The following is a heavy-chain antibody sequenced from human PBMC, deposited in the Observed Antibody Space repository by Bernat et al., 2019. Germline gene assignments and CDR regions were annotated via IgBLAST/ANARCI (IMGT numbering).Heavy chain of an antibody. V-gene: IGHV3-13*04. D-gene: IGHD6-19*01. CDR1: GFILRSYD. CDR2: IGTGGDT. CDR3: ARGGIAVSGTDMIDY. J-gene: IGHJ4*02. Sequence: VQLVESGGGLVQPGGSLRLSCAASGFILRSYDMHWVRQITGKGLEWVSAIGTGGDTYYPDSVKGRFTVSRENAKNSFYLQMDSLRAGDTAVYYCARGGIAVSGTDMIDYWGQGTLVTVSS.